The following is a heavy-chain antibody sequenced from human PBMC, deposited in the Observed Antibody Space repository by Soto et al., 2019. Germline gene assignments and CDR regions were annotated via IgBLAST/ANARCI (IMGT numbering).Heavy chain of an antibody. CDR1: CESISSSSYY. Sequence: SETLSLTCIVSCESISSSSYYWGWIREPRGKGLDWIGSIYYSGRTYYNPSFKSRVTISIDTSKNQFSLKLSSVTATDTAVYYCARQRTTVVTQAYFDHWGQGALVTVSS. CDR3: ARQRTTVVTQAYFDH. V-gene: IGHV4-39*01. D-gene: IGHD2-21*02. CDR2: IYYSGRT. J-gene: IGHJ4*02.